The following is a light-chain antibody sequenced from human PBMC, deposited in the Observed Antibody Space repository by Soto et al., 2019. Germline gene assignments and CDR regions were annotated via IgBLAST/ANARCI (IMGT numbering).Light chain of an antibody. CDR3: TSYASGSSHVV. V-gene: IGLV2-14*01. CDR1: SSDIGGYDY. J-gene: IGLJ2*01. CDR2: DVN. Sequence: QSVLTQPASVSGSPGQSITLSCTGTSSDIGGYDYVSWYQRHPGKAPKPIIYDVNNRPSGVSNRFSGSKSGNTASLTISGLQAEDEADYYCTSYASGSSHVVFGGGTKLTVL.